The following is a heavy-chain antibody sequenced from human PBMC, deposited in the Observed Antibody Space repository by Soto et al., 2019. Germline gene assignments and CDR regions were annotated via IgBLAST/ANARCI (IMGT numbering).Heavy chain of an antibody. Sequence: VQLVESGGGVVQPGRSLRLSCAASGFTFSSYGMHWVRQAPGKGLEWVAVIWYDGSNKYYADSVKGRFTISRDNSKNTLYLQMNSLRAEDTAVYYCAREVIVPAAQDYYYYYGVDVWGQGTTVTVSS. V-gene: IGHV3-33*01. CDR2: IWYDGSNK. CDR3: AREVIVPAAQDYYYYYGVDV. J-gene: IGHJ6*02. CDR1: GFTFSSYG. D-gene: IGHD2-2*01.